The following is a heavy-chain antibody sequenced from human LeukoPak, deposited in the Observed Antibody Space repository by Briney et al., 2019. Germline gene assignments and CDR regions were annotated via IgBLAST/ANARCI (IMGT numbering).Heavy chain of an antibody. V-gene: IGHV3-21*01. J-gene: IGHJ4*02. D-gene: IGHD5-24*01. CDR3: ARGPSKRWLQFGTFDY. CDR1: GLTFSSYS. Sequence: GGSLRLSCAASGLTFSSYSMNWVRQAPGKGLEWVSSISSSSSYIYYADSVKGQFTISRDNAKNSLYLQMNSLRAEDTAVYYCARGPSKRWLQFGTFDYWGQGTLVTVSS. CDR2: ISSSSSYI.